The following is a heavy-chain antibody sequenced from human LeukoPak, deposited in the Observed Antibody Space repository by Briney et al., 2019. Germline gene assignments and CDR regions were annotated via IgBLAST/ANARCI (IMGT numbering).Heavy chain of an antibody. CDR2: ISGSDNNI. D-gene: IGHD1-26*01. CDR1: GFTFSSYA. CDR3: VRDHQWALYY. Sequence: PGGSLRLSCAASGFTFSSYAMNWVRQAPGKGLEWLSYISGSDNNIHYTDSVKGRFTISRDNVKNSLFLQMNSLRVEDTAMYYCVRDHQWALYYWGHGALVTVSS. J-gene: IGHJ4*01. V-gene: IGHV3-48*01.